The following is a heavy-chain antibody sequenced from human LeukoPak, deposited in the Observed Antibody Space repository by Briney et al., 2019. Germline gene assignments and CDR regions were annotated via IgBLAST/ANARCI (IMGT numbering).Heavy chain of an antibody. CDR1: GITFSNYN. D-gene: IGHD7-27*01. V-gene: IGHV3-21*01. CDR3: AKDLNWGWDY. CDR2: ITSSSSYT. Sequence: GGSLRLSCAAPGITFSNYNMNWVRQAPGKGLEWISSITSSSSYTFYADSVKGRFTISRDISRNTVYLQMNSLRPEDTAVYYCAKDLNWGWDYWGQGTLVTVSS. J-gene: IGHJ4*02.